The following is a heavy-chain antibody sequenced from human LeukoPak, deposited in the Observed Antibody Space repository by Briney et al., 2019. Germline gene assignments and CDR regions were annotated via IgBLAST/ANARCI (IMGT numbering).Heavy chain of an antibody. CDR3: ARLASLVAAAAHY. V-gene: IGHV1-18*01. D-gene: IGHD6-13*01. CDR2: ISGYNDNT. J-gene: IGHJ4*02. CDR1: GYTFTSYG. Sequence: ASVKVSCKASGYTFTSYGIIWVRQAPGKGLEWMGWISGYNDNTNYAQKVQGRVTMTTDTSSSTAYMEVRSLRSDDTAVYYCARLASLVAAAAHYWGQGTLVTVSS.